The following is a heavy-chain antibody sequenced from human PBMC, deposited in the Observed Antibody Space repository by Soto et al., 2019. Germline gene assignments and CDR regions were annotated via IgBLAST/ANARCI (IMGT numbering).Heavy chain of an antibody. CDR2: ISAYNGNT. D-gene: IGHD3-10*01. CDR3: AREGFGESLNYCGMDV. V-gene: IGHV1-18*01. J-gene: IGHJ6*02. Sequence: ASVPVSCKPSGYTFTSYVISWVRQAPAQGLEGMGWISAYNGNTNYAQKLQGRVTMTTDTSTSTAYVELRSLRSDDTAVYYCAREGFGESLNYCGMDVWGQGTMVTVSS. CDR1: GYTFTSYV.